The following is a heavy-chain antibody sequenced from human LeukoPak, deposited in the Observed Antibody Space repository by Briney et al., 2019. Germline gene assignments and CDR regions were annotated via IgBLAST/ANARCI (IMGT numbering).Heavy chain of an antibody. D-gene: IGHD3-16*01. Sequence: SETLSLTCTVSGGSISSGDFYWSWIRQHPGKGLEWIEYIYYSGSTYYNPSLKSRVAISVDTSKNQFSLKLSSVTAADTAVYYCAREWGSNDAFDIWGQGTMVTVSS. V-gene: IGHV4-31*03. J-gene: IGHJ3*02. CDR2: IYYSGST. CDR3: AREWGSNDAFDI. CDR1: GGSISSGDFY.